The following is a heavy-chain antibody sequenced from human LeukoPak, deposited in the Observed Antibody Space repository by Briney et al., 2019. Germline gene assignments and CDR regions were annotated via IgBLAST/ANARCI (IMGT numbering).Heavy chain of an antibody. D-gene: IGHD3-3*01. J-gene: IGHJ5*02. Sequence: SETLSLTCTVSGGSISSYYWSWIRQPPGKGLEWIGYIYYSGSTNYNPSLKSRVTISVDTSKNQFSLKLSSVTAADTAVYYCARDGVTIFGVGSDWFDPWGQGTLVTVSS. CDR3: ARDGVTIFGVGSDWFDP. V-gene: IGHV4-59*01. CDR1: GGSISSYY. CDR2: IYYSGST.